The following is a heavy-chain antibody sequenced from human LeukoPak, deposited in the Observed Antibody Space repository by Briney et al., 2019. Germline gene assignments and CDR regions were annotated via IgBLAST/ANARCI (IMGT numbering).Heavy chain of an antibody. V-gene: IGHV3-74*01. D-gene: IGHD3-16*02. Sequence: TGGSLRLSCAASGFTFGSPWMHWVRQAPGKGLVWVSRINSDGSATAYADSVKGRFPISRDNAENTLYLQMNGLRAEDTAVYYCARGTAGYHSSYFAYWGQGTLVTVSS. J-gene: IGHJ4*02. CDR3: ARGTAGYHSSYFAY. CDR1: GFTFGSPW. CDR2: INSDGSAT.